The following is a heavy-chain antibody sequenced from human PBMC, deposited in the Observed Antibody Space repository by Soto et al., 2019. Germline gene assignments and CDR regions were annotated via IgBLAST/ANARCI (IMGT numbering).Heavy chain of an antibody. CDR2: INPSGGST. CDR3: ARSHIVPRLFMYPYDY. J-gene: IGHJ4*02. Sequence: ASVKVSCKASGYTFTSYYMHWVRQAPGQGLEWMGIINPSGGSTSYAQKFQGRVTMTRDTSTSTVYMELSSLRSEDTAVYYCARSHIVPRLFMYPYDYWGQGTPVTVSS. CDR1: GYTFTSYY. V-gene: IGHV1-46*01. D-gene: IGHD6-6*01.